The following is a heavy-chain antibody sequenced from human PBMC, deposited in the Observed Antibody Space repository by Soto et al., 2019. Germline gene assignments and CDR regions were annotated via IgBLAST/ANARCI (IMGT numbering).Heavy chain of an antibody. CDR2: IRSKPNNYAT. D-gene: IGHD6-19*01. CDR1: GFSFSDSA. V-gene: IGHV3-73*02. CDR3: TRHAVDY. J-gene: IGHJ4*02. Sequence: EVHLVESGGGLVQPGGSLKLSCVVSGFSFSDSAMHWVRQASGKGLQWVGRIRSKPNNYATAYDESVKGRFTISRDDSKNTAYLQMNSLKTEGTAVYYCTRHAVDYWGQGTLVTVSS.